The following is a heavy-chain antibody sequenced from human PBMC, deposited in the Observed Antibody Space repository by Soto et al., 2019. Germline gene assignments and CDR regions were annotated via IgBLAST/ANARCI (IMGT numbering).Heavy chain of an antibody. CDR2: IYYSGST. CDR3: ARDRGSGSYHRFDY. D-gene: IGHD1-26*01. CDR1: GGSISSYY. J-gene: IGHJ4*02. Sequence: SETLSLTCTVSGGSISSYYWSWIRQPPGKGLEWIGYIYYSGSTNYNPSLKSRVTISVDTSKNQFSLKLSSVTAADTAVYYCARDRGSGSYHRFDYWGQGTLATVSS. V-gene: IGHV4-59*01.